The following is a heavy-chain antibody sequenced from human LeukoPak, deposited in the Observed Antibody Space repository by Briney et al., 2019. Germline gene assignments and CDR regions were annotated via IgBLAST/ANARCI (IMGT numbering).Heavy chain of an antibody. V-gene: IGHV4-39*07. CDR3: ARVVVVLAAIPPPWFDP. J-gene: IGHJ5*02. Sequence: PSETLSLTCTVSGGSISSSSYYWGWIRQPPGKGLEWIGSIYYSGSTYYNPSLKSRVTISVDTSKNQFSLKLSSVTAADTAVYYCARVVVVLAAIPPPWFDPRGQGTLVTVSS. CDR1: GGSISSSSYY. D-gene: IGHD2-2*01. CDR2: IYYSGST.